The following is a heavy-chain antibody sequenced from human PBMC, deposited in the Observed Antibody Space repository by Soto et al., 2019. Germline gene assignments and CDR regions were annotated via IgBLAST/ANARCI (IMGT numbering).Heavy chain of an antibody. V-gene: IGHV4-31*03. J-gene: IGHJ4*01. CDR1: GGPIRSGGDY. CDR3: AREKLAAMYFFDS. Sequence: QVQLQASGPGLVKPSQTLSLTCTVSGGPIRSGGDYWNWVRQHPGKGLEGIGHISSGGTTYYNPSLESRVAISEDTSKNQFSLTLRSVTAADTAVYCAREKLAAMYFFDSWGQGILVTVSS. CDR2: ISSGGTT. D-gene: IGHD2-2*01.